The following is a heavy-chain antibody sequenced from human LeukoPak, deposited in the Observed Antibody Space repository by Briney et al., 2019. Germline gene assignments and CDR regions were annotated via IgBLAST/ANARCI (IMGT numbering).Heavy chain of an antibody. J-gene: IGHJ4*02. CDR2: IIPIFGSA. CDR1: GGTFSNYA. V-gene: IGHV1-69*05. CDR3: AIEDVATRRHY. D-gene: IGHD2-15*01. Sequence: ASVKVSCKASGGTFSNYAINWVRQAPGQGLEWMGGIIPIFGSANFAQKLQGRVTMTTDTSTSTAYMELRSLRSDDTAVYYCAIEDVATRRHYWGQGTLVTVSS.